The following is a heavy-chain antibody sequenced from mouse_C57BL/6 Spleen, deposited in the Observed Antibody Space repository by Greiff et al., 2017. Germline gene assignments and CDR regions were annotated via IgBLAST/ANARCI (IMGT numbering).Heavy chain of an antibody. J-gene: IGHJ4*01. Sequence: QVQLQQSGAELVKPGASVKISCKASGYAFSSYWMNWVKQRPGKGLEWIGQIYPGDGDTNYNGKFKGKATLTADKSSSTAYMQLSSLTSEDSAVYFCARRNYGSRRYAMDYWGQGTSVTVSS. CDR3: ARRNYGSRRYAMDY. D-gene: IGHD1-1*01. V-gene: IGHV1-80*01. CDR1: GYAFSSYW. CDR2: IYPGDGDT.